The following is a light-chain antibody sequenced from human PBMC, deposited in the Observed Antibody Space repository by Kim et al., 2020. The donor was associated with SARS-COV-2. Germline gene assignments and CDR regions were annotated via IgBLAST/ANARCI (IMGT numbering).Light chain of an antibody. CDR1: QSVSSN. J-gene: IGKJ2*01. Sequence: GSPGERGILSCRASQSVSSNLAWYQQKPGQAPRLLIYGASTRATGIPARFSGSGSGTEFTLTISSLQSEDFAVYYCQQYNNWPPYTFGQGTKLEIK. V-gene: IGKV3-15*01. CDR3: QQYNNWPPYT. CDR2: GAS.